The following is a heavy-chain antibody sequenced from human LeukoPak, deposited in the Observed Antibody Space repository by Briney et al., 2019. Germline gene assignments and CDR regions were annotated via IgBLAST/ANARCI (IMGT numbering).Heavy chain of an antibody. CDR1: GGSVSSGRYY. Sequence: SETLSLTCTVSGGSVSSGRYYGSWIRQPPGKGLEWIGYIYSSGSTNYNPSLRSRVTISVDTSKNQFSLKLRSVTAADTAVYYCARALNFDYWGQGTLVTVSS. CDR2: IYSSGST. CDR3: ARALNFDY. J-gene: IGHJ4*02. V-gene: IGHV4-61*01.